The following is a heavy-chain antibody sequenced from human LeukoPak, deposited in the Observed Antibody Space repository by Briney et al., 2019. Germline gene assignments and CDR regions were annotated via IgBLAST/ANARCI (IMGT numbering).Heavy chain of an antibody. CDR2: FDPEDGET. V-gene: IGHV1-24*01. CDR3: ATGLAARGIYYSYSMAV. D-gene: IGHD6-6*01. J-gene: IGHJ6*03. Sequence: ASVKVSCKVSGYTLTGLSMHWVRQAPGKGLEWMGGFDPEDGETIYAQKFQGRVTMTEDTSTDTAYMELSSLRSEDTAVYYCATGLAARGIYYSYSMAVWGKGTTVTVSS. CDR1: GYTLTGLS.